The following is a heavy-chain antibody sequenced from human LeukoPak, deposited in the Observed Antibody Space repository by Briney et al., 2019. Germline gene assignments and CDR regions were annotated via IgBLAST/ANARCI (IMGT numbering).Heavy chain of an antibody. Sequence: GGSLRLSCAASGFTFSSYAMSWVRQAPGKGLEWVSAISGSGGSTYYADSVKGRFTISRDNSKNTLYLQMNSLRAEDTAVYYCAKITHYDILSGDFDYWGQGTLVAASS. CDR2: ISGSGGST. D-gene: IGHD3-9*01. CDR1: GFTFSSYA. V-gene: IGHV3-23*01. J-gene: IGHJ4*02. CDR3: AKITHYDILSGDFDY.